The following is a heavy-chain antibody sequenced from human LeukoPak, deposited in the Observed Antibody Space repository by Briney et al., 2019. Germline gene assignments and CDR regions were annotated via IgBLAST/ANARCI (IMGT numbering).Heavy chain of an antibody. CDR3: ARQWSDDILTGYYRGNWFDP. CDR1: GYSFTSYW. Sequence: GESLKISCKGSGYSFTSYWIGWVRQMPGKGLEWMGIIYPGDSATRYSPSFQGQVTISAAKSISTAYLQWSSPQASDTAMYYCARQWSDDILTGYYRGNWFDPWGQGTLVTASS. CDR2: IYPGDSAT. D-gene: IGHD3-9*01. J-gene: IGHJ5*02. V-gene: IGHV5-51*01.